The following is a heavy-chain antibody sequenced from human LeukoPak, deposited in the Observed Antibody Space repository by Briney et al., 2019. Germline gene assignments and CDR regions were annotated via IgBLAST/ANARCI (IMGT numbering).Heavy chain of an antibody. CDR1: GFSLSSYA. J-gene: IGHJ1*01. CDR3: ARGGHIVVVTSGVLAEYFQH. CDR2: ISYDGTKE. V-gene: IGHV3-30-3*01. D-gene: IGHD2-21*02. Sequence: GRSLRLSCAASGFSLSSYAMHWVRQAPGKGVEWVAIISYDGTKEYYGDSVKGRFTISRDNSKNTVYLQMNSPGAEDTAVYYCARGGHIVVVTSGVLAEYFQHWGQGTLVTVSS.